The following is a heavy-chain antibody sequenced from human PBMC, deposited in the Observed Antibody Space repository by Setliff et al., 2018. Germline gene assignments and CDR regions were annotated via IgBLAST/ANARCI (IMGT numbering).Heavy chain of an antibody. CDR1: GYTFTTSP. CDR2: INPGNGNT. J-gene: IGHJ6*03. Sequence: ASVKVSCKSSGYTFTTSPMTWMRQAPGQGLEYMGWINPGNGNTKYSQKFQGRVTITRDTSASTAYMELSSLRSEDTAVYYCARDKGYDSSGYYFYYYYYMDVWGKGTTVTVSS. CDR3: ARDKGYDSSGYYFYYYYYMDV. V-gene: IGHV1-3*01. D-gene: IGHD3-22*01.